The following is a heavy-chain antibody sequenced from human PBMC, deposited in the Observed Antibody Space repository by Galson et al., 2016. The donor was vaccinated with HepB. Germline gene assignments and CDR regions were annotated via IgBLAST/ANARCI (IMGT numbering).Heavy chain of an antibody. CDR3: LVVSQR. CDR2: INSDGSNT. V-gene: IGHV3-74*01. Sequence: SLRLSCAASGFTFSSYWMHWVRQAPGKGLVWVSRINSDGSNTGYADSVKGRFTVSRDNAENTLYLQMNSLRAEDTAVYYCLVVSQRWGQGTLVTVSS. J-gene: IGHJ4*02. CDR1: GFTFSSYW. D-gene: IGHD2-21*01.